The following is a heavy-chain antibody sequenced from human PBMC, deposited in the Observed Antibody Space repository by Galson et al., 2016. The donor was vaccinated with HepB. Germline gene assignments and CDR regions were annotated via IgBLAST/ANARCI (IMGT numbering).Heavy chain of an antibody. J-gene: IGHJ4*02. Sequence: SLRLSCAASGFTFSNCAMHWVRQAPGKGLEWVAVIWFDGSDTYYADSVRGRFTISRDNPKNMVYLQMNSLRADDTAVYYCAKDVFTSGWPNVFDSWGQGTLVAGSS. CDR1: GFTFSNCA. CDR3: AKDVFTSGWPNVFDS. V-gene: IGHV3-33*06. D-gene: IGHD6-19*01. CDR2: IWFDGSDT.